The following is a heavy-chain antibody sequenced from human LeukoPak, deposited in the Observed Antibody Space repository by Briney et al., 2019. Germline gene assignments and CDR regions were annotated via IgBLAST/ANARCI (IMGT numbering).Heavy chain of an antibody. J-gene: IGHJ3*02. CDR3: ARDLSVNAFDI. D-gene: IGHD2/OR15-2a*01. V-gene: IGHV4-59*02. CDR2: MHGSGSP. Sequence: PSETLSLTCTVSGASVRSDHWNWIRQPPGKGLEWIAYMHGSGSPNYNPSLASRLTLSVDATENLLSLKLTSVTAADTAVYFCARDLSVNAFDIWGQGTLVTVSS. CDR1: GASVRSDH.